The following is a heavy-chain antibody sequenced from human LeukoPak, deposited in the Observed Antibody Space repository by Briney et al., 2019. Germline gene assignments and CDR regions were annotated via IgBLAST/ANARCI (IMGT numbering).Heavy chain of an antibody. D-gene: IGHD5-24*01. V-gene: IGHV4-59*01. CDR3: ARGPDDFDY. Sequence: SETLSLTCTVSGGSISGYHWSWFRQPPGKRLEWIGYIYYSGTTRYNPSLKSRVTISVDTSKNQFSLNLNSVTAADTAVYYCARGPDDFDYWGQGTLVTVSS. J-gene: IGHJ4*02. CDR1: GGSISGYH. CDR2: IYYSGTT.